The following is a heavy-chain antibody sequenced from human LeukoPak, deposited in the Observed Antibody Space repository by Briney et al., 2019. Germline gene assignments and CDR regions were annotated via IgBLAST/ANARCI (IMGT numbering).Heavy chain of an antibody. CDR3: ARDRAVAGLFDN. D-gene: IGHD6-19*01. CDR1: GFTFSSYD. Sequence: GGSLRLSCAASGFTFSSYDMHWVRQAPGKGLEWVAFIRYDGSNKYYADSVKGRFTISRDNSKNTLYLQMNSLRAEDTAIYYCARDRAVAGLFDNWGQGTLVTVSS. CDR2: IRYDGSNK. J-gene: IGHJ4*02. V-gene: IGHV3-30*02.